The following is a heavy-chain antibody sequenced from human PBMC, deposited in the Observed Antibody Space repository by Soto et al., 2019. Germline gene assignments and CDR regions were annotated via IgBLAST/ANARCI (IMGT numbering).Heavy chain of an antibody. Sequence: GGSLRLSFAASGFTFSSYGMHWVRQAPGKGLEWVAVISYDGSNKYYADSVKGRFTISRDNSKNTPYLQMNSLRAEDTAVYYCAKDLTGTTYFDYWGQGTLVTVSS. D-gene: IGHD1-7*01. J-gene: IGHJ4*02. CDR2: ISYDGSNK. CDR3: AKDLTGTTYFDY. V-gene: IGHV3-30*18. CDR1: GFTFSSYG.